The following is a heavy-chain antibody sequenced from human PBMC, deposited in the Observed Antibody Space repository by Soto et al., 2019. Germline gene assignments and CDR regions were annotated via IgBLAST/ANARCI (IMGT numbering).Heavy chain of an antibody. CDR2: IKSKTVGGTT. CDR1: GFTFSNAW. Sequence: ESGGGLLKPGGSLRLSCAGSGFTFSNAWLNWVRQAPGKGLEWVGRIKSKTVGGTTDYAAPVKGRFTISRDDSKNTLYLQMNSLITEDTAVYYCATGGGHLGLDYWGQGTLVTVSS. J-gene: IGHJ4*02. V-gene: IGHV3-15*07. CDR3: ATGGGHLGLDY. D-gene: IGHD5-12*01.